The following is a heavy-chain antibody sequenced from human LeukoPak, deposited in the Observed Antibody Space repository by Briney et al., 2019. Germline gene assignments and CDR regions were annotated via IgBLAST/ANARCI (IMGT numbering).Heavy chain of an antibody. D-gene: IGHD3-16*02. CDR3: ARDGYYDYVWGSYRYYFDY. CDR2: IKQDGSEK. J-gene: IGHJ4*02. Sequence: GGSLRLSCAASGFTFSNFAMSWVRQAPGKGLEWVANIKQDGSEKYYVDSVKGRFTISRDNAKNSLYLQMNSLRAEDTAVYYCARDGYYDYVWGSYRYYFDYWGQGTLVTVSS. V-gene: IGHV3-7*03. CDR1: GFTFSNFA.